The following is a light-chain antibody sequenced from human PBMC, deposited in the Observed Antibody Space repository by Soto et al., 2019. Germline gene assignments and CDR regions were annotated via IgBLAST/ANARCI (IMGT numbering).Light chain of an antibody. V-gene: IGLV1-40*01. CDR2: GNS. CDR1: KANIGAGYD. Sequence: QSVRKKAPAGSGGPRERVAIRRPRWKANIGAGYDVHWYQQLPGTAPKLLIYGNSNRPSGVPDRFSGSKSGTSASLAITGLQAEDEADYYCQSYDSSLSALFGTGTKVTVL. J-gene: IGLJ1*01. CDR3: QSYDSSLSAL.